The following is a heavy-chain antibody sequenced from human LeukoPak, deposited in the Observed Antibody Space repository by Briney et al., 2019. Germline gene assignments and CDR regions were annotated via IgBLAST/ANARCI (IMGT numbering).Heavy chain of an antibody. CDR1: GGSISSSNW. V-gene: IGHV4-4*02. CDR2: IYHSGST. CDR3: ARDTWPAVAGTDYYYYMDV. J-gene: IGHJ6*03. D-gene: IGHD6-19*01. Sequence: AETLSLTCTVSGGSISSSNWWSWVRQPPGKGLEWIGEIYHSGSTNYNPSLKSRVTISVDKSKNQFSLKLSSVTAADTAVYYCARDTWPAVAGTDYYYYMDVWGKGTTVTVSS.